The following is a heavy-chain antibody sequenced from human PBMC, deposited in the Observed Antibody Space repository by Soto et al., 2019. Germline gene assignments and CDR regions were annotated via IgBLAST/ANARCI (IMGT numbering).Heavy chain of an antibody. V-gene: IGHV3-21*01. D-gene: IGHD2-8*02. CDR1: GFMFSSYN. J-gene: IGHJ5*01. Sequence: VQLVESGGGLVKPGGSLRLSCEGSGFMFSSYNMNWVRQAPGRGLEWVSFISSSSAYKYYEDAVKGRFTISRDNDKNSVYLQMNSLRAEDAGLYYCARSAGYCTDTSCKKGWFDSWGQGTWVTVSS. CDR2: ISSSSAYK. CDR3: ARSAGYCTDTSCKKGWFDS.